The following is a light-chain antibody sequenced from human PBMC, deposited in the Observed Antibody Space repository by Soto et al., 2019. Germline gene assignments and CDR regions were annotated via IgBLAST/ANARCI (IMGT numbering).Light chain of an antibody. V-gene: IGKV3D-20*02. CDR3: QQRNDWPIT. CDR2: GAS. J-gene: IGKJ5*01. CDR1: QSVSSSY. Sequence: EIVLTQSPGTLSLSPGERATLSCRASQSVSSSYLAWYQQKPGQAPRLLIYGASSRATGIPDRFSGSGSGTDFTLTISRLEPDDFAVYYCQQRNDWPITFGQGTRLEIK.